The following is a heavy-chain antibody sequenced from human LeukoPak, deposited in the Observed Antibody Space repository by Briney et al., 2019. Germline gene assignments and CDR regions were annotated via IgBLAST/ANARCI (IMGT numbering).Heavy chain of an antibody. Sequence: GRCLRLSCALSGFSFSSFGMHWVRQAPTRGWEWVAVIWYDGTNQLYGESVKGRFSISRDNSKKTLYLQMNSLRAEDTAVYYCARVGYDVGGYDYYYFDYWGQGTLVTVSS. CDR3: ARVGYDVGGYDYYYFDY. J-gene: IGHJ4*02. V-gene: IGHV3-33*01. CDR1: GFSFSSFG. CDR2: IWYDGTNQ. D-gene: IGHD5-12*01.